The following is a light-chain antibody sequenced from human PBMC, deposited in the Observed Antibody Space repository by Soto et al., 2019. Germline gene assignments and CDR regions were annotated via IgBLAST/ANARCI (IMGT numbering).Light chain of an antibody. CDR1: QGISTF. CDR2: AAS. J-gene: IGKJ1*01. CDR3: QHYNSYSEA. Sequence: IQLTQSPSSLSASVGDRVTFTCRASQGISTFLAWYQQKAGKAPKPLIYAASTLQSGVSSRFSGSGSGTDFTLTISSLQPEDSAIYYCQHYNSYSEAFGQGTKVELK. V-gene: IGKV1-9*01.